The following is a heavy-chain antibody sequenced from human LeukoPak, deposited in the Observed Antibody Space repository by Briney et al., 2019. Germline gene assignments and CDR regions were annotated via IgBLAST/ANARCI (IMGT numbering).Heavy chain of an antibody. J-gene: IGHJ3*02. CDR2: ISSSSSAM. D-gene: IGHD4/OR15-4a*01. CDR3: AKRIGLWGLFSAFDI. CDR1: GFTFSSYS. V-gene: IGHV3-48*01. Sequence: GGSLRLSCAASGFTFSSYSMNWVRQAPGKGLEWVSYISSSSSAMYYADSVKGRFTISRDNAKKSLYLQMNSLRAEDTAVYYCAKRIGLWGLFSAFDIWGQGTMVTVSS.